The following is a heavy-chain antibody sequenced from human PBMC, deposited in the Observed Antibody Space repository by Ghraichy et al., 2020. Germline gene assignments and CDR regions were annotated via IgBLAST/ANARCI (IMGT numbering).Heavy chain of an antibody. J-gene: IGHJ4*02. D-gene: IGHD6-13*01. CDR1: GFTFRSYN. CDR2: ISSSSSYI. Sequence: GGSLRLSCAASGFTFRSYNMNWVRQAPGKGLEWVSSISSSSSYIYYADSVKGRFTISRDNAKNSLYLQMNSLRAEDTAVYYCARDFAAAGHLDYWGQGTLVTVSS. V-gene: IGHV3-21*01. CDR3: ARDFAAAGHLDY.